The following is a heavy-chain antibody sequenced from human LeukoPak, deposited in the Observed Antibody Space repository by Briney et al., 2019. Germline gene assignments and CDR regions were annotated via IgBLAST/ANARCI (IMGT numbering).Heavy chain of an antibody. CDR1: GYTFTIYA. J-gene: IGHJ3*02. CDR2: INAGNGNT. CDR3: ARSHYYDSSGYYYGHAFDI. Sequence: ASVKVSCKASGYTFTIYAMHWVRQAPGQRLEWMGWINAGNGNTKYSQKFQGRVTITRDTSASTAYMALSSLRSEDTAVYYCARSHYYDSSGYYYGHAFDIWGQGTMVTVSS. V-gene: IGHV1-3*01. D-gene: IGHD3-22*01.